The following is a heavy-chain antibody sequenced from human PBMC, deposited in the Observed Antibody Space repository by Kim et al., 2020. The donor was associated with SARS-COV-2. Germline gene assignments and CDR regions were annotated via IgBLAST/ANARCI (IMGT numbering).Heavy chain of an antibody. CDR1: GFTFSSYE. Sequence: GGSLRLSCAASGFTFSSYEMNWVRQAPGKGLEWVSYISSSGSTIYYADSVKGRFTISRDNAKNSLYLQMNSLRAEDTAVYYCARDMYSGSPWGPFDYWGQGTLVTVSS. CDR3: ARDMYSGSPWGPFDY. J-gene: IGHJ4*02. D-gene: IGHD1-26*01. CDR2: ISSSGSTI. V-gene: IGHV3-48*03.